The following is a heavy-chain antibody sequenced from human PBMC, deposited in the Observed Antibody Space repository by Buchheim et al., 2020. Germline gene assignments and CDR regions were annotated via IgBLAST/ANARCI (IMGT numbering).Heavy chain of an antibody. CDR1: GFTLRTYW. Sequence: EVQLEESGGGLVQPGGSLRLSCAASGFTLRTYWMHWVRQAPGKGLEWVSRINEDGSLTNYADSVKGRFTISRDNAENTLYLQMTSLRVEDTAMYYCARDLSGSQDYWGQGTL. D-gene: IGHD1-26*01. CDR3: ARDLSGSQDY. J-gene: IGHJ4*02. CDR2: INEDGSLT. V-gene: IGHV3-74*01.